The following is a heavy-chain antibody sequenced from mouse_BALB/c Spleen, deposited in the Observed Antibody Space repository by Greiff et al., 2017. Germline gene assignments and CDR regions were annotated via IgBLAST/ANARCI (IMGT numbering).Heavy chain of an antibody. D-gene: IGHD1-1*01. J-gene: IGHJ4*01. CDR2: INPYNDGT. CDR3: ARWSLRGAMDY. V-gene: IGHV1-14*01. Sequence: EVQLVESGPELVKPGASVKMSCKASGYTFTSYVMHWVKQKPGQGLEWIGYINPYNDGTKYNEKFKGKATLTSDKSSSTAYMELSSLTSEDSAVYYCARWSLRGAMDYWGQGTSVTVSS. CDR1: GYTFTSYV.